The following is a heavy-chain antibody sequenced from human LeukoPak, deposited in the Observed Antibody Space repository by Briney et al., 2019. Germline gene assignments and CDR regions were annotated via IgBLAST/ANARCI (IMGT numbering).Heavy chain of an antibody. D-gene: IGHD3-10*01. CDR3: ARGYYGSGPGDY. V-gene: IGHV4-59*08. J-gene: IGHJ4*02. Sequence: SETLSLTCTVSGGSISSYYWSWIRQPPGKGLEWIGYIYYSGSTNYNPSLKSRVTIFIDTSKSQISLKLTSVTAADTAVYYCARGYYGSGPGDYWGQGTLVTVSS. CDR1: GGSISSYY. CDR2: IYYSGST.